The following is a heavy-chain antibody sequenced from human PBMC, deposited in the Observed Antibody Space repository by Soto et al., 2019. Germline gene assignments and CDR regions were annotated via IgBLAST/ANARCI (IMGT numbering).Heavy chain of an antibody. D-gene: IGHD3-3*01. CDR3: ARGNYDFWSGYYVSGMDV. V-gene: IGHV3-33*01. CDR2: IWYDGSNK. CDR1: GFTFSSYG. Sequence: QVQLVESGGGVVQPGRSLRLSCAASGFTFSSYGMHWVRQAPGKGLEWVAVIWYDGSNKYYADSVKGRFTISRDNSKNTLYLQMHSLRAEDTAVYYCARGNYDFWSGYYVSGMDVWGQGTTVTVSS. J-gene: IGHJ6*02.